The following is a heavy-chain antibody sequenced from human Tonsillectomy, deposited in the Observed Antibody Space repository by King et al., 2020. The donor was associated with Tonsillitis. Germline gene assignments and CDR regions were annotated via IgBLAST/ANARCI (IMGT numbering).Heavy chain of an antibody. J-gene: IGHJ6*03. D-gene: IGHD3-10*01. CDR3: ARGLYYGSGSYPYYMDV. CDR1: RFTFSSYG. CDR2: IWYDGSSK. Sequence: VQLVESGGGVVQPGRSLRLSCAASRFTFSSYGMHWVRQAPGKGLDWVAVIWYDGSSKYYADSVKGRFTISRDNSKNTLHLQMNSLRAEDTAVYYCARGLYYGSGSYPYYMDVWGKGTTVTVSS. V-gene: IGHV3-33*01.